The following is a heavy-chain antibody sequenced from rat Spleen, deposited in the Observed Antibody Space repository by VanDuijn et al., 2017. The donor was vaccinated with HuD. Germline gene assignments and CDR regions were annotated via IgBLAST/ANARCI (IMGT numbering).Heavy chain of an antibody. Sequence: EVQLVESGGGLVQPGRSMKLSCAASGFPFSNYDMAWVRQAPKAGLEWVATISYDGDSTNYRDSVKGRFSISRDNTKSTLYLQMDSLRSEDTATYYCATFITIAAYYFDYWGQGVMVTVSS. CDR3: ATFITIAAYYFDY. V-gene: IGHV5-7*01. CDR1: GFPFSNYD. D-gene: IGHD1-2*01. J-gene: IGHJ2*01. CDR2: ISYDGDST.